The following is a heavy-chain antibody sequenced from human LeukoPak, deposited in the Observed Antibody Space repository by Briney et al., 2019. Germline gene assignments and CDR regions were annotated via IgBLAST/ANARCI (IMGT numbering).Heavy chain of an antibody. Sequence: GGSLRLSCAASGFSVSSCYIYWVRQAPGKGLEWVSFIHRDEKTYYADSVKGRFTMSRDNFENTLYLQMNSLGADDTAVYYCAKDRLPDSGWSLDYWGQGTLVTVSS. CDR2: IHRDEKT. J-gene: IGHJ4*02. V-gene: IGHV3-53*01. CDR1: GFSVSSCY. CDR3: AKDRLPDSGWSLDY. D-gene: IGHD6-19*01.